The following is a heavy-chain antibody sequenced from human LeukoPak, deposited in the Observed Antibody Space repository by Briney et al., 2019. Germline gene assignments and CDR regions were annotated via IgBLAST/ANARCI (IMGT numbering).Heavy chain of an antibody. J-gene: IGHJ4*02. Sequence: SETLSLTCAVYGGSFSGYYWSWIRQPPGKGLEWSGEINHSGSTNYNPSLKSRVTISVDTSKNQFSLKLSSVAAADTAVYYCARDYYDSSGYDWGQGTLVTVS. V-gene: IGHV4-34*01. CDR2: INHSGST. CDR3: ARDYYDSSGYD. D-gene: IGHD3-22*01. CDR1: GGSFSGYY.